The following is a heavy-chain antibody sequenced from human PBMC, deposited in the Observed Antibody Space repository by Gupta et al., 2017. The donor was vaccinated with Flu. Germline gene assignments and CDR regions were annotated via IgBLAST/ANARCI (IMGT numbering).Heavy chain of an antibody. CDR2: LSGLGLI. CDR1: GYTLSRNH. CDR3: HGYGSGSS. Sequence: VVSGYTLSRNHMSWVRQAPGKGLEWVSFLSGLGLIDYADSVRGRFIISRDESTNTLYLQMNSLKVEDTAMYYCHGYGSGSSWGQGTPVTVSS. V-gene: IGHV3-53*01. D-gene: IGHD3-10*01. J-gene: IGHJ5*02.